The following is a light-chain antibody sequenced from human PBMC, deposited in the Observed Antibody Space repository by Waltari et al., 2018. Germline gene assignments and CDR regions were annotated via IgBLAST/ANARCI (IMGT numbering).Light chain of an antibody. Sequence: DIQMSQSPSTLSPSVGDRVTITCRASQNINIWLAWFQQKPGKAPKLLISRASTLESGVPSRFSGGGSGTEFSLTISSLQADDFATYYCQQYNSFPWTFGQGTKVGLK. CDR2: RAS. V-gene: IGKV1-5*03. J-gene: IGKJ1*01. CDR3: QQYNSFPWT. CDR1: QNINIW.